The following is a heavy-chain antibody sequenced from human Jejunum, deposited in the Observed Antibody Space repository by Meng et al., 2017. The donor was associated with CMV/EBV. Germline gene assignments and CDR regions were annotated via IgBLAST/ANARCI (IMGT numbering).Heavy chain of an antibody. V-gene: IGHV1-69*05. Sequence: FPGQYMHWVRQAPGHGLEWMGGIIPIFGTANYAQKFQGRVTITTDESTSTAYMELSSLRSEDTAVYYCARGFGFGDLYYYYGMDVWGQGTTVTVSS. CDR3: ARGFGFGDLYYYYGMDV. J-gene: IGHJ6*02. CDR2: IIPIFGTA. D-gene: IGHD3-10*01. CDR1: FPGQY.